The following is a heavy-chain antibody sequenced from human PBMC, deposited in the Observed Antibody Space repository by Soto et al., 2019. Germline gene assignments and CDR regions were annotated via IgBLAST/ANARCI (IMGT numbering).Heavy chain of an antibody. CDR3: ARGGTGYKQFDY. D-gene: IGHD5-12*01. Sequence: EGQLLESGGGLIQPGGSLRLSCAASGLTSGIYDISWVRQAPGKGLEWVSVISTGGVPYYADSVKGRFTISRDISKNTLFLQMSSLRVADTAVYYCARGGTGYKQFDYWGQGTLVTVSS. CDR2: ISTGGVP. V-gene: IGHV3-23*01. CDR1: GLTSGIYD. J-gene: IGHJ4*02.